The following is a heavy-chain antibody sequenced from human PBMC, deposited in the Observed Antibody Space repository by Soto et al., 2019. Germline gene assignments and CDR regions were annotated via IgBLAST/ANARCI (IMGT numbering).Heavy chain of an antibody. V-gene: IGHV4-34*01. CDR3: ARIGSSSRDTNAFDI. Sequence: PSETLSLTCAVYGGSFSGYYWSWIRQPPGKGLEWIGEINHSGSTNYNPSLKSRVTISVDTSKNQFSLKLSSVTAADTAVCYCARIGSSSRDTNAFDIWGQGTMVTVSS. CDR2: INHSGST. J-gene: IGHJ3*02. CDR1: GGSFSGYY. D-gene: IGHD6-6*01.